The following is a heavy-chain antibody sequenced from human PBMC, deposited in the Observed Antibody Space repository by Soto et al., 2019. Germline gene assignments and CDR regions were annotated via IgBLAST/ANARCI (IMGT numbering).Heavy chain of an antibody. Sequence: GESLRISCKGSGYSFTSYWIGWVRQMPGKGLEWMGIIHPGDSDTRYSPAFRGQATSSADKSISTAYLQVSSLKASDTAMYYCARHDACYDSRGYLPAWPGDYGGQGTLVTAS. V-gene: IGHV5-51*01. J-gene: IGHJ4*02. D-gene: IGHD3-22*01. CDR1: GYSFTSYW. CDR3: ARHDACYDSRGYLPAWPGDY. CDR2: IHPGDSDT.